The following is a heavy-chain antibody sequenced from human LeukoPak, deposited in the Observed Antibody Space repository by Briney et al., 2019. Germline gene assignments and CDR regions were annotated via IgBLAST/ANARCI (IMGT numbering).Heavy chain of an antibody. D-gene: IGHD5-18*01. CDR2: ISTSGTII. CDR1: GFTFSDYF. CDR3: ARDATEVTRLDY. V-gene: IGHV3-11*04. Sequence: GGSLRLSCAASGFTFSDYFMSWIRQAPGKGLEWVSYISTSGTIIYYADSMKGRFTISRDNAKNSLYLQMNSLRAVDTAVYYCARDATEVTRLDYWGQGILVTVSS. J-gene: IGHJ4*02.